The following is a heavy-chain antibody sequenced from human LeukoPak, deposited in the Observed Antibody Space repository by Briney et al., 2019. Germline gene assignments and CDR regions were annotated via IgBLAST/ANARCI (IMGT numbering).Heavy chain of an antibody. V-gene: IGHV4-31*03. J-gene: IGHJ4*02. Sequence: SETLSLTCTVSGGSISSGGYYWSWIRQHPGKGLEWIGYIYYSGSTYCNPSLKSRVTISVDTSKNQFSLKLSSVTAADTAVYYCAREKSMDPTIDYWGQGTLVTVSS. CDR2: IYYSGST. CDR1: GGSISSGGYY. CDR3: AREKSMDPTIDY. D-gene: IGHD1-14*01.